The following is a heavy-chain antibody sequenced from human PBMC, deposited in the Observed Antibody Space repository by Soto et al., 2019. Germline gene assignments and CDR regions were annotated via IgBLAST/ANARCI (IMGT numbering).Heavy chain of an antibody. D-gene: IGHD3-3*01. CDR3: ARYDFWSGYYTCYFDY. V-gene: IGHV1-18*01. J-gene: IGHJ4*02. Sequence: ASVKVSCKASGYTFTSYGISWVRQAPGQGLEWMGWISAYNGNTNYAQKLQGRVTMITDTSTSTAYMELRSLRSDDTAVYYCARYDFWSGYYTCYFDYWGQGTLVTVSS. CDR2: ISAYNGNT. CDR1: GYTFTSYG.